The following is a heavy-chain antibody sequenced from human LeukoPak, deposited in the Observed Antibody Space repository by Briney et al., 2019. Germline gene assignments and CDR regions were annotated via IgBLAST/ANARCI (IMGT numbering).Heavy chain of an antibody. J-gene: IGHJ4*02. D-gene: IGHD3-22*01. CDR1: GFTFSSYA. V-gene: IGHV3-23*01. CDR2: ISGSGGST. Sequence: PGGSLRLSCAASGFTFSSYAMSWVRQAPGKGLEWVSAISGSGGSTYYADSVKGRFTISRDNSKNTLYLQMSSLRAEDTAVYYCAKGEYYYDSSGYPIDYWGQGTLVTVSS. CDR3: AKGEYYYDSSGYPIDY.